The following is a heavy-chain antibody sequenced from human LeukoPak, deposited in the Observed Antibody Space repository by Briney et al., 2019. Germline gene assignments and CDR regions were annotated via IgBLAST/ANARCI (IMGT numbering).Heavy chain of an antibody. Sequence: GGSLRLSCAASGFTFSSYAMSWVRPAPGKGLEWVSAISGSGGSTYYADSVKGRFTISRDNSKNTLYLQMNSLRAEDTAVYYCAKVNPRLYYYDSSGSSYYFDYWGQGTLVTVSS. D-gene: IGHD3-22*01. V-gene: IGHV3-23*01. J-gene: IGHJ4*02. CDR3: AKVNPRLYYYDSSGSSYYFDY. CDR1: GFTFSSYA. CDR2: ISGSGGST.